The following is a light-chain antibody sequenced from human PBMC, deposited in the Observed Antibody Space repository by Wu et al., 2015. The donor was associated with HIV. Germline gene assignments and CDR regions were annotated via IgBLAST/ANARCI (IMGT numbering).Light chain of an antibody. CDR1: QSINSN. J-gene: IGKJ2*01. CDR3: QQYNNWPRHT. CDR2: DAS. V-gene: IGKV3-15*01. Sequence: EVVMTQSPATLSVSPGETATLFCRASQSINSNLVWYQQKPGRAPRLLIYDASTRATGTPGRFSGRGSGTEFTPTINSMQSEDFAIYYCQQYNNWPRHTFGQGTKLEI.